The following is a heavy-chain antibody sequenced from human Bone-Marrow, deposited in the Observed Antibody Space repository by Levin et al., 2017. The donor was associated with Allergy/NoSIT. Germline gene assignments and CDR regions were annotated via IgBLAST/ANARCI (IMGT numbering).Heavy chain of an antibody. CDR3: ARDRSGWYRGIFGY. CDR1: GGSFSGYY. D-gene: IGHD6-19*01. J-gene: IGHJ4*02. V-gene: IGHV4-34*01. CDR2: INHSGST. Sequence: SETLSLTCAVYGGSFSGYYWSWIRQPPGKGLEWIGEINHSGSTNYNPSLKSRVTISVDTSKNQFSLKLSSVTAADTAVYYCARDRSGWYRGIFGYWGQGTLVTVSS.